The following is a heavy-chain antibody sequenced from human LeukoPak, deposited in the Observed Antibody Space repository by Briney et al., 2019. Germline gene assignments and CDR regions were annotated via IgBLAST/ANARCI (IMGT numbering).Heavy chain of an antibody. CDR1: GFTFSSYA. V-gene: IGHV3-30-3*01. D-gene: IGHD5-12*01. Sequence: PGGSLRLSCAASGFTFSSYAMHWVRQAPGKGLEWVAVISYDGSNKYYADSVKGRFTISRDNSKNTLYLQMNSLRAEDTAVYYCAKANIVATSGMDVWGKGTTVTVSS. CDR3: AKANIVATSGMDV. CDR2: ISYDGSNK. J-gene: IGHJ6*04.